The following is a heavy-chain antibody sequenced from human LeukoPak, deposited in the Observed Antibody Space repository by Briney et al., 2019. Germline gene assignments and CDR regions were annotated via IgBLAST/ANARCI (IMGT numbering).Heavy chain of an antibody. CDR1: GGPISSSSYY. CDR2: IYYSGST. Sequence: PSETLSLTCTVSGGPISSSSYYWGWIRQPPGKGLEWIGSIYYSGSTYYNPSLKSRVTISVDTSKNQFSLKLSSVTAADTAVYYCARQSYYDSSGYYHYWGQGTLVTVSS. CDR3: ARQSYYDSSGYYHY. V-gene: IGHV4-39*01. D-gene: IGHD3-22*01. J-gene: IGHJ4*02.